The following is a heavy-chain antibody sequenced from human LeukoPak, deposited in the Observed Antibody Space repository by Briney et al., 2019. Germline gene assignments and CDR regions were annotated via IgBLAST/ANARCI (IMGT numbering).Heavy chain of an antibody. CDR1: EFSFSSHS. CDR3: ARDGMITAYAFDI. V-gene: IGHV3-21*01. Sequence: RTGESLRLSCAASEFSFSSHSMNWVRQAPGKGLEWVSTTNSSGDYTCHADSVKGRFTISRDNAKNSLYLQMNSLRAEDTAVYYCARDGMITAYAFDIWGQGTMVTVSS. D-gene: IGHD3-16*01. J-gene: IGHJ3*02. CDR2: TNSSGDYT.